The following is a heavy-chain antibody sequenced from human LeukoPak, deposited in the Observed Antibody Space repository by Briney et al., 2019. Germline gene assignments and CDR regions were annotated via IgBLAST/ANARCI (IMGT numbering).Heavy chain of an antibody. CDR2: IIPTLGIA. J-gene: IGHJ4*02. D-gene: IGHD2-15*01. V-gene: IGHV1-69*04. CDR1: GGTFSSYA. CDR3: ASYCSGGSCYDDY. Sequence: GSSVKVSCKASGGTFSSYAISWVRQAPGQGLEWMGRIIPTLGIANYAQKFQGRVTITADKSTSTAYMELSSLRSEDTAVYYCASYCSGGSCYDDYWGQGTLGTVSS.